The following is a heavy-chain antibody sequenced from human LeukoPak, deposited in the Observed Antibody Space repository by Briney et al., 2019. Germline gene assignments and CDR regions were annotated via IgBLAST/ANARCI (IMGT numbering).Heavy chain of an antibody. D-gene: IGHD3-10*01. V-gene: IGHV4-34*01. CDR2: INHSGST. CDR3: ARHWDYYGAGSYYKSDY. J-gene: IGHJ4*02. Sequence: PSETLSLTCAVYGGSFSGYYWSWIRQPPGKGLEWIGEINHSGSTNYNPSLKSRVTISVDTSRNQFSLKLRSVTAADTAVYYCARHWDYYGAGSYYKSDYWGQGTLVTVSS. CDR1: GGSFSGYY.